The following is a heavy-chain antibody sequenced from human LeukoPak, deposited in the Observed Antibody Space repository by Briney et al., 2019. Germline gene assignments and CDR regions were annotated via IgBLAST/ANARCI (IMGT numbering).Heavy chain of an antibody. CDR3: ARGRCAMCAFDI. D-gene: IGHD5-24*01. V-gene: IGHV4-4*07. J-gene: IGHJ3*02. Sequence: PSETLSLTCTVSGGSISGYYWSWIRQPAGKGLEWIGRIYPSGSTNYNPSLTSRVTMSVDTSKNQFSLKLRSVTAADTAVYYCARGRCAMCAFDIWGQGTMVTVSS. CDR2: IYPSGST. CDR1: GGSISGYY.